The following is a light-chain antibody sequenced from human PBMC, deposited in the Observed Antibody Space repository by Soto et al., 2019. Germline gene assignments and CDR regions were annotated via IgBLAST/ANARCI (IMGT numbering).Light chain of an antibody. CDR3: AAGAGSRDGHVV. J-gene: IGLJ2*01. V-gene: IGLV1-44*01. Sequence: QSVLTQPPSASGTPGQRVTVSCSGSRSNIGINTVNWYQQLPGTAPKLLGYSSNQRPSGVPDRFSGSKSGTADSLAISGLQSEDEADYYCAAGAGSRDGHVVVGSGTELAVL. CDR1: RSNIGINT. CDR2: SSN.